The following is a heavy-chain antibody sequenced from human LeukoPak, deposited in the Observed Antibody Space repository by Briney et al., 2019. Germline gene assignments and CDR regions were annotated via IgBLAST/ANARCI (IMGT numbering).Heavy chain of an antibody. J-gene: IGHJ4*02. V-gene: IGHV2-5*01. CDR3: ARTPNIAGACTRPYFDY. Sequence: ASGPTLVNPTQTLTLTCTISGFSFSTSAVGVGWVRQRPGKALEWLALIYCNDDKRYSPSLKTRLTISKDTSKNQVVLIMTNMDPVDTATYYCARTPNIAGACTRPYFDYWGQGTLVTVSS. D-gene: IGHD6-19*01. CDR1: GFSFSTSAVG. CDR2: IYCNDDK.